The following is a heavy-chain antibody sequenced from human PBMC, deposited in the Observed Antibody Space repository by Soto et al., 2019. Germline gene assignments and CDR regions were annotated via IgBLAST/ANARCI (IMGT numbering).Heavy chain of an antibody. V-gene: IGHV4-30-4*01. CDR2: IYYSGST. Sequence: SETLSLTCTVSGGSISSGDYYWSWIRQPPGKSLEWIGYIYYSGSTYYNPSLKSRVTISVDTSKNQFSLKLSSVTAADTAVYYCARGGLGYCTNGVCYGMDVWGQGTTVTVSS. CDR3: ARGGLGYCTNGVCYGMDV. J-gene: IGHJ6*02. CDR1: GGSISSGDYY. D-gene: IGHD2-8*01.